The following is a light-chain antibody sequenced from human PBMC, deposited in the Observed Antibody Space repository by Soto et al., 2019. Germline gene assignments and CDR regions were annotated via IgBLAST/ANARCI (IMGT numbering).Light chain of an antibody. V-gene: IGLV2-14*01. Sequence: QSVLTQPASVSGSPGQSITISCTGTSSDVGGYKYVSWYQQHPGKAPKLMIYDVSNRSSGVSDRFSGSKSGNTASLTISGFQAEDEADYYCSSYTFSSTLHVFGTGTKLTVL. J-gene: IGLJ1*01. CDR3: SSYTFSSTLHV. CDR2: DVS. CDR1: SSDVGGYKY.